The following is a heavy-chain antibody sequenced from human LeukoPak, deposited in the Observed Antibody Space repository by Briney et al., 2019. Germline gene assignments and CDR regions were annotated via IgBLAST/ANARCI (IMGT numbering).Heavy chain of an antibody. Sequence: NPALNRNVPGGSISSGGYYLSWIRQPPGKGLEWVGGINHSGSTNYNPSLKSRVTISVDTSKNQFSLKLSSVTAADTAVYYCARGGRAYGSGSYYQSTFDYWGQGTLVTVSS. J-gene: IGHJ4*02. CDR2: INHSGST. CDR1: GGSISSGGYY. D-gene: IGHD3-10*01. V-gene: IGHV4-39*07. CDR3: ARGGRAYGSGSYYQSTFDY.